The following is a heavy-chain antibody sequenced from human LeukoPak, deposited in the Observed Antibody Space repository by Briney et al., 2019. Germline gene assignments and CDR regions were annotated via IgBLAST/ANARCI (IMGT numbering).Heavy chain of an antibody. CDR3: ATSRDYDILTGDY. D-gene: IGHD3-9*01. J-gene: IGHJ4*02. V-gene: IGHV1-69*13. CDR2: IIPIFGTA. Sequence: SVKVSCKASGGTFSSYAISWVRQAPGQGLEWMGGIIPIFGTANYAQKFQGRVTITADESTSTAYMELSSLRSEDTAVYYCATSRDYDILTGDYWGQGTLVTVSS. CDR1: GGTFSSYA.